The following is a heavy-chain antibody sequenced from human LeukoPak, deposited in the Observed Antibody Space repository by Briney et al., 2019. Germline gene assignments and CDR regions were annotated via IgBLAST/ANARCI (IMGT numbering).Heavy chain of an antibody. V-gene: IGHV4-34*01. J-gene: IGHJ6*03. CDR2: INHSGST. Sequence: SETLSLTCAVYGGSFSGYYWSWIRQPPGKGLEWIGEINHSGSTNYNPSLKSRVTISVDTSKNQFSLKLSSVTAADTAVYYCARKGRYNWNYYYYYYMDVWGKGTTVTISS. D-gene: IGHD1-20*01. CDR1: GGSFSGYY. CDR3: ARKGRYNWNYYYYYYMDV.